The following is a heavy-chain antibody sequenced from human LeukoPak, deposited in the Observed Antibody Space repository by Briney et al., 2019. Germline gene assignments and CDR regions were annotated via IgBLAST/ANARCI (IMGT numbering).Heavy chain of an antibody. D-gene: IGHD1-14*01. CDR3: AKGGARTRYYYGLDV. V-gene: IGHV3-23*01. J-gene: IGHJ6*02. CDR2: ISGGGGST. Sequence: GGSLRLSCAASGFTFSSFAMSWVRQAPRKGLEWVSAISGGGGSTDYADSVKGRFTISRDNSKNTLYLQMNSLRAEDTAVYYCAKGGARTRYYYGLDVWGQGTTVTVSS. CDR1: GFTFSSFA.